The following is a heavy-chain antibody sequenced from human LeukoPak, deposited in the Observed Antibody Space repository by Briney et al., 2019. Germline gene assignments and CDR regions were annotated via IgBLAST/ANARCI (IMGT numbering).Heavy chain of an antibody. Sequence: SVKVSCKASGGIFSSYAISWVRQAPGQGLEWMGRIIPILGIANYAQKFQGRVTITADKSTNTAYMDLSSLRSEDTAVYYCARDLPPYYFDYWGQGTLVTVSS. CDR2: IIPILGIA. CDR3: ARDLPPYYFDY. V-gene: IGHV1-69*04. J-gene: IGHJ4*02. CDR1: GGIFSSYA.